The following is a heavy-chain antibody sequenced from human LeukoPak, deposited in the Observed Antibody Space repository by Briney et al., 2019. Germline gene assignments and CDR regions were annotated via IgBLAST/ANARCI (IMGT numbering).Heavy chain of an antibody. J-gene: IGHJ4*02. V-gene: IGHV3-30*18. CDR1: GSTFSSYG. Sequence: GGSLRLSCAASGSTFSSYGMHWVRQAPGKGLEWVAVISYDGSNKYYADSVKGRFTISRDNSKNTLYLQMNSLRAEDTAVYYCAKGGTRGTRFGKIPHYFDYWGRGTLVTVSS. D-gene: IGHD3-10*01. CDR2: ISYDGSNK. CDR3: AKGGTRGTRFGKIPHYFDY.